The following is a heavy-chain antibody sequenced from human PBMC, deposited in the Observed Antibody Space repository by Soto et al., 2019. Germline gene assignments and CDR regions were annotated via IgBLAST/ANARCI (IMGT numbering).Heavy chain of an antibody. D-gene: IGHD2-2*01. Sequence: ASVKVSCKASGYTFTTYAIHWVRQAPGQRLEWMGWINAGNGNTKYSQKFQGRVTITRDTSASTAYMELSSLRSEDTAVYYCASCPQICITTSPCCLFFDYWGKGTLVTVSS. J-gene: IGHJ4*02. CDR3: ASCPQICITTSPCCLFFDY. CDR2: INAGNGNT. CDR1: GYTFTTYA. V-gene: IGHV1-3*01.